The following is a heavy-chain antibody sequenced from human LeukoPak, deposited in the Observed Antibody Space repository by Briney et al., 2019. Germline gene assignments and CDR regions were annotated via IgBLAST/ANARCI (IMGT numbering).Heavy chain of an antibody. D-gene: IGHD4-17*01. V-gene: IGHV5-51*01. CDR2: IYPGESET. CDR1: GNRFTSYW. Sequence: GESLKISCKASGNRFTSYWIAWVRQMPGKGLEWMGIIYPGESETRYSPSFQGHITVSADKSISTAYLQWSSLQASDTAMYYCARLKTIRGDPYYYDFWGQGTLVTVSS. J-gene: IGHJ4*02. CDR3: ARLKTIRGDPYYYDF.